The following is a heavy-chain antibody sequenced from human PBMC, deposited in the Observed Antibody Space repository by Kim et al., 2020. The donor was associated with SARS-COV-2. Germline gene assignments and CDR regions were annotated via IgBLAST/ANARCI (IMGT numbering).Heavy chain of an antibody. CDR3: ARHVGSELLWFGEGRTYGMDV. J-gene: IGHJ6*02. V-gene: IGHV5-10-1*01. D-gene: IGHD3-10*01. CDR2: IDPSNSYT. Sequence: GESLKISCKGSGYSFTSYWISWVRQMPGKGLEWMGRIDPSNSYTNYSPSFQGHVTISADKSISTAYLQWSSLKASDTAMYYCARHVGSELLWFGEGRTYGMDVWGQGTTVTVSS. CDR1: GYSFTSYW.